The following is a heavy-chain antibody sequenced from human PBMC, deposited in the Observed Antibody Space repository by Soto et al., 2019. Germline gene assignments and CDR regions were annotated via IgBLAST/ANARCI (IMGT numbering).Heavy chain of an antibody. V-gene: IGHV3-33*01. CDR1: GFTFSSYG. Sequence: GGSLRLSCAASGFTFSSYGIHWVRQAPGKGLEWVAVIWYDGSNKYYADSVKGRFTISRDNSKNTLYLQMNSLRAEDTAVYYCARDPGGYCSSTSCYTLDYWGQGTLVTVSS. CDR2: IWYDGSNK. CDR3: ARDPGGYCSSTSCYTLDY. D-gene: IGHD2-2*02. J-gene: IGHJ4*02.